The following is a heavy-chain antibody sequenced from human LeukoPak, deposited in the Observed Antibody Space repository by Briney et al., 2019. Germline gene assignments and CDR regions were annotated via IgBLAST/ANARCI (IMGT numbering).Heavy chain of an antibody. CDR1: GGSFSGYY. Sequence: SETLSLTCAVYGGSFSGYYWSWIRQPPGKGLEWIGETNHSGSTNYNPSLKSRVTISVDTSKNQFSLKLSSVTAADTAVYYCARGTIYSSSSNFGYWGQGTLVTVSS. D-gene: IGHD6-13*01. V-gene: IGHV4-34*01. J-gene: IGHJ4*02. CDR3: ARGTIYSSSSNFGY. CDR2: TNHSGST.